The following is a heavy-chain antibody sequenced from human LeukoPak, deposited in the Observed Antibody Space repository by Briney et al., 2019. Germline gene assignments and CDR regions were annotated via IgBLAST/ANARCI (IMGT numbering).Heavy chain of an antibody. Sequence: PGGSLRLSCAAPGFTFSSYAMRWVRPAPGKGLEWVSSIGGSGGSTYYADSVKGRFTISRDNSKNTNLQMNSLRVEDTAVYYCAKAMEGVVVTAVFDYWGQGTLVTVSS. CDR2: IGGSGGST. J-gene: IGHJ4*02. CDR1: GFTFSSYA. CDR3: AKAMEGVVVTAVFDY. D-gene: IGHD2-21*02. V-gene: IGHV3-23*01.